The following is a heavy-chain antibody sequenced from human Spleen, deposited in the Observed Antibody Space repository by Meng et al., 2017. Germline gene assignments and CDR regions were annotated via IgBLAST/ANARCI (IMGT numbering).Heavy chain of an antibody. D-gene: IGHD4-17*01. V-gene: IGHV1-46*01. CDR1: GYTFTRYY. CDR2: INPSGGRT. J-gene: IGHJ5*02. CDR3: ARDAYYGDYEINWFDP. Sequence: VQVVQSGAEVKKPGASVKVSCKASGYTFTRYYMHWVRQAPGQGLEWIGIINPSGGRTTYAQKFQGRVTVTRDTSASTVYMELRSLTSEDTAVYYCARDAYYGDYEINWFDPWGQGTLVTVSS.